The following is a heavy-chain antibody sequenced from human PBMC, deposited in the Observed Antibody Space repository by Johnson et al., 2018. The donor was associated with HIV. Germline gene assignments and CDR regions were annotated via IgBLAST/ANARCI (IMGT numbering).Heavy chain of an antibody. D-gene: IGHD3-22*01. J-gene: IGHJ3*02. CDR1: GFTFSNYG. Sequence: VQLVESGGGLIQPGGSLRLSCAASGFTFSNYGMHWVRQAPDKGLEWVSYISSSGSTKYYADSVKGRFTISRDNAKNSLYLQMNSLRAEDTAVYYCARGRPSGSHDAFDIWGQGTMVTVSS. CDR3: ARGRPSGSHDAFDI. CDR2: ISSSGSTK. V-gene: IGHV3-48*04.